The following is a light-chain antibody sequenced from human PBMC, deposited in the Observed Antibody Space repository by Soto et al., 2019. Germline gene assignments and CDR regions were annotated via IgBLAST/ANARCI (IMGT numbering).Light chain of an antibody. Sequence: EIVLTQSPATLSVSPGERATLSCRASQSVSSSVAWYQQKPGHTPRLLIYSASIGATGTPARFSGSGSGSDFTLTISSLQSEDFAVYYCQQYNKWPLTFGPGTKVDIK. CDR1: QSVSSS. CDR2: SAS. V-gene: IGKV3-15*01. J-gene: IGKJ3*01. CDR3: QQYNKWPLT.